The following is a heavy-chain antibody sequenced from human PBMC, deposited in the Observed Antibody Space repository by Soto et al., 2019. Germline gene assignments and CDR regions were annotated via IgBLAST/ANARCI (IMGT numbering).Heavy chain of an antibody. V-gene: IGHV3-48*03. D-gene: IGHD3-10*01. J-gene: IGHJ4*02. CDR1: GFSFNSHE. Sequence: EVQLVGSGGGWVQPGGSLRLSCVASGFSFNSHEMNWVRQAPGKGPELVANINRSGSTIYYADSVKGRFTISRDNAKNSLYLQMNSLRVEDTAIYYCARGFYFAFWGQGTLVTVSS. CDR2: INRSGSTI. CDR3: ARGFYFAF.